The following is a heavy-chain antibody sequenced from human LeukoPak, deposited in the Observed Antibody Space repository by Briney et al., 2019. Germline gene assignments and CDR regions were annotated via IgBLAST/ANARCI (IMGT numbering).Heavy chain of an antibody. V-gene: IGHV3-30*02. CDR3: AKAGTQQWLLFVGVY. CDR2: IRYDGSNK. CDR1: GFTFSNAW. D-gene: IGHD6-19*01. Sequence: PGGSLRLSCAASGFTFSNAWMSWVRQAPGQGPEWVALIRYDGSNKYYADSVKGRFTISRDNSKNTLYLQMNSLRVEDTAMYYCAKAGTQQWLLFVGVYWGQGALVTVSS. J-gene: IGHJ4*02.